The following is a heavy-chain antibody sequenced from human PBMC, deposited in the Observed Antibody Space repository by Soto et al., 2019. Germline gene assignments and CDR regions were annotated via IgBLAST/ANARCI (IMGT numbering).Heavy chain of an antibody. CDR3: AHIRSGSYHDY. D-gene: IGHD1-26*01. J-gene: IGHJ4*02. CDR1: GGSISSYYW. Sequence: ETLSLTCTVSGGSISSYYWSWIRQPPGKALEWLAHIFSNDEKFYSTSLKTRLTISKDTSKNQVVLTMTNMDPVDTATYYCAHIRSGSYHDYWGQGTLVTVSS. CDR2: IFSNDEK. V-gene: IGHV2-26*01.